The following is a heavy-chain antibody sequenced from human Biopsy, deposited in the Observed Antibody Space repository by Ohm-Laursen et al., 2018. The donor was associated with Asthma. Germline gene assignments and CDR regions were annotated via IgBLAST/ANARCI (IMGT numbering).Heavy chain of an antibody. CDR3: ASVFFIDYVRYNFQF. CDR2: HDHEEGGT. J-gene: IGHJ4*02. V-gene: IGHV1-24*01. CDR1: GYSLTDLS. D-gene: IGHD4-17*01. Sequence: ASVKVSCKISGYSLTDLSMHWVRQAPGQGLEWMGGHDHEEGGTVNARRFQGRVTMTEDTSTDTAYMELSSLSSDDTAVYYCASVFFIDYVRYNFQFWGQGTLVTVSS.